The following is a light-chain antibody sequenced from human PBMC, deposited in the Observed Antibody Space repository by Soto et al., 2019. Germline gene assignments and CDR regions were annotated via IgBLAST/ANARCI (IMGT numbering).Light chain of an antibody. CDR1: QSVSIN. V-gene: IGKV3-15*01. Sequence: TVLTQSPGTLSVSPGERASLSCRASQSVSINLAWYQQKPGQAPRLLIYGASTRATGITARFSGSWSGTEFTLSINSLQSEDFAVYDCQEYDNWPPEGTFGQGTKVEV. CDR3: QEYDNWPPEGT. J-gene: IGKJ1*01. CDR2: GAS.